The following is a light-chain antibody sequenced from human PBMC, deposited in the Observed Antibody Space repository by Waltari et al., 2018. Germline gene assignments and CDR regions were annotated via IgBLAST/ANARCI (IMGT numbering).Light chain of an antibody. J-gene: IGLJ3*02. CDR2: EGS. CDR1: SSDVGGFNI. CDR3: CSYGDSNWV. Sequence: QSALTQPASVSGSPGQSITISCTGTSSDVGGFNIVSWYQQHPGRAPKLMIYEGSKRPSGASNRFSGSKSGNTASLTISGLQAEDEADYYCCSYGDSNWVFGGGTKVTVL. V-gene: IGLV2-23*01.